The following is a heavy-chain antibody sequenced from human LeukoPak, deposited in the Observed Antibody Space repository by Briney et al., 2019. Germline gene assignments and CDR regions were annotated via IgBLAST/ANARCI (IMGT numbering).Heavy chain of an antibody. J-gene: IGHJ4*02. Sequence: GESLKISCKGSGYSFTSYWIGWVRQMPGKGLEWMGIIYSGDSDTTYRPSFQGQVTISADRSISTAYLQWSSLKASDSAMYYCARHVPHGSFFYFDLWGQGTLVTVSS. D-gene: IGHD1-26*01. CDR2: IYSGDSDT. V-gene: IGHV5-51*01. CDR3: ARHVPHGSFFYFDL. CDR1: GYSFTSYW.